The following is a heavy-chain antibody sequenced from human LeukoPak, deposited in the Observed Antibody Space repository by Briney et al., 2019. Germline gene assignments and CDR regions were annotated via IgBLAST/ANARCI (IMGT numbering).Heavy chain of an antibody. D-gene: IGHD6-13*01. CDR3: ARASAGTYYYYGMDV. V-gene: IGHV3-11*01. CDR1: GFTFSDYY. CDR2: ISSSGSTI. Sequence: GGSLRLSCAASGFTFSDYYMSWIRQAPGKGLEWVSYISSSGSTIYYADSVKGRFTISRDNAKNSLYLQMYSLRAEDTAVYYCARASAGTYYYYGMDVWGQGTTVTVSS. J-gene: IGHJ6*02.